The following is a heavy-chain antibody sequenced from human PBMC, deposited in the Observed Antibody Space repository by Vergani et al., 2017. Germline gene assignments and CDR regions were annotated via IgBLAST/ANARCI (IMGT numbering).Heavy chain of an antibody. Sequence: EVQLVESGGGLVQPGRSLRLSCAASGFTFDDYAMHWVRQAPGKGLEWVSGISWNSGSIGYADSVKGRFTISRDNAKNSLYLQMNSLRAEDTALYYCAKDRLRGYCSSTSCLVNSFDIWGQGTMVTVSS. V-gene: IGHV3-9*01. J-gene: IGHJ3*02. D-gene: IGHD2-2*01. CDR3: AKDRLRGYCSSTSCLVNSFDI. CDR2: ISWNSGSI. CDR1: GFTFDDYA.